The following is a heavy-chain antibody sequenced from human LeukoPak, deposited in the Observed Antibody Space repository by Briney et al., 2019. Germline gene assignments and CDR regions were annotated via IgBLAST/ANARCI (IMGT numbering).Heavy chain of an antibody. D-gene: IGHD5-12*01. V-gene: IGHV4-34*01. J-gene: IGHJ4*02. CDR2: MNHSGRT. Sequence: SETLSLTCAVYGGSFSGYYWSWIRQPPGKGLEWIGEMNHSGRTNYNPSLKSRVTVSVDTSKNQFSLKLSSVTAADTAVYYCARVHPGYSGYASHYWGEGTLVSVSS. CDR3: ARVHPGYSGYASHY. CDR1: GGSFSGYY.